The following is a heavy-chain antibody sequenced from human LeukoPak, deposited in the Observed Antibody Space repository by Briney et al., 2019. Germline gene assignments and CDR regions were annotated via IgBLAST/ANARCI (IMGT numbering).Heavy chain of an antibody. CDR1: GFTFSSYG. CDR3: AKDQGYCSGGSCYPLNPLDY. Sequence: GGSLRLSCAASGFTFSSYGMHWVRQAPGKGLEWGAVISFDGSNKYYADSVKGRFTISRDNSKNTLYLQMNSLRAEDTAVYYCAKDQGYCSGGSCYPLNPLDYWGQGTLVTVSS. D-gene: IGHD2-15*01. V-gene: IGHV3-30*18. J-gene: IGHJ4*02. CDR2: ISFDGSNK.